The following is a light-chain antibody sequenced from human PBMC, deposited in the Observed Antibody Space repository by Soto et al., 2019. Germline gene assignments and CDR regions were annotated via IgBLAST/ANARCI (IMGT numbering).Light chain of an antibody. CDR2: AAS. CDR1: QGIGND. J-gene: IGKJ2*01. V-gene: IGKV1-17*01. CDR3: LQHNSFSYT. Sequence: DIQMTQSPPSLSASVGDRVTITCRASQGIGNDLGWYQQKPGKAPKRLIYAASSFQSGVPSRFSGSGSGREFTLTINSLQPEDFATYYCLQHNSFSYTFGQGTKLEI.